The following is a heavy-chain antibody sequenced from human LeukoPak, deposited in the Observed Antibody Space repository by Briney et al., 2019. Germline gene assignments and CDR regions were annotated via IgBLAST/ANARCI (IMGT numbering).Heavy chain of an antibody. CDR3: ARISSSSYHYFDY. J-gene: IGHJ4*02. D-gene: IGHD6-6*01. Sequence: ASVKVSCKASGGTFSSYAICWVRQAPGQGLEWMGGIIPIFGTANYAQKFQGRVTITADESTSTAYMELSSLRSEDTAVYYYARISSSSYHYFDYWGQGTLVTVSS. CDR2: IIPIFGTA. CDR1: GGTFSSYA. V-gene: IGHV1-69*01.